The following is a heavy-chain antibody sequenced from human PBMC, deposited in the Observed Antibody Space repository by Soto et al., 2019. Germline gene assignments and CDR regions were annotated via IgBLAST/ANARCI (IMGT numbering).Heavy chain of an antibody. J-gene: IGHJ4*02. Sequence: QVTLKESGPVLVKPTETLTLTCTVSGFSLSTARMGVSWIRQPPGKALEWLAHIFSNDEKSYRTSLKSRLTISKDTPKRQGVLTITTMDPVDTATYYCALIRGTTIVRAELDHWGQGTLVTVSS. V-gene: IGHV2-26*01. D-gene: IGHD3-10*01. CDR1: GFSLSTARMG. CDR3: ALIRGTTIVRAELDH. CDR2: IFSNDEK.